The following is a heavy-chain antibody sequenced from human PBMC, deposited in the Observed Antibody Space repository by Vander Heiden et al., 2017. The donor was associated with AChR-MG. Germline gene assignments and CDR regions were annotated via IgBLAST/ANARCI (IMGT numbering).Heavy chain of an antibody. V-gene: IGHV1-69*01. Sequence: QVQLVQSGVEMKKPGSSVKVSCTASGGTFSIYGITWVRQAPGQGLEWLGGIIPVLRTVNYGQKFQGRVTITADDSTSTAYMELSSLRSEDTAIYYCARDLSSPGWFDPWGQGTLVIVSS. D-gene: IGHD3-10*01. CDR3: ARDLSSPGWFDP. CDR2: IIPVLRTV. J-gene: IGHJ5*02. CDR1: GGTFSIYG.